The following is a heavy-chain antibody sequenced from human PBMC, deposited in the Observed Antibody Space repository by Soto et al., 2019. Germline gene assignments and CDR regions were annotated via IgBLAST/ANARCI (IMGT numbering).Heavy chain of an antibody. CDR3: ARDLAAVPRAFDY. J-gene: IGHJ4*02. CDR2: VYYTGTT. Sequence: SETLSLTCTVSGGSISSYFYIWVRQPPGKGLEWIGSVYYTGTTDYNPSLKSRVAISVDTSKTQFSLNLRSVTAADTAVYYCARDLAAVPRAFDYWGRGTLVTVSS. CDR1: GGSISSYF. V-gene: IGHV4-59*01. D-gene: IGHD6-13*01.